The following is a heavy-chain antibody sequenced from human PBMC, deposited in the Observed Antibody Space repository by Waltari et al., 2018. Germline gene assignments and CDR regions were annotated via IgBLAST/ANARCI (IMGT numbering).Heavy chain of an antibody. CDR2: IYHSGST. J-gene: IGHJ4*02. V-gene: IGHV4-38-2*01. CDR1: GYSISSGYY. Sequence: QVQLQESGPGLVKPSETLSLTCAVSGYSISSGYYWGWIRQPPGKGLEWIGSIYHSGSTYYNPSLKSQVTISVDTSKNQFSLKLSSVTAADTAVYYCARHPAVTFGGVIVDYWGQGTLVTVSS. D-gene: IGHD3-16*02. CDR3: ARHPAVTFGGVIVDY.